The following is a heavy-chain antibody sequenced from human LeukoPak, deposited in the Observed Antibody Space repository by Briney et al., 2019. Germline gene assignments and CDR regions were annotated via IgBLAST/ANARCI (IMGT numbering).Heavy chain of an antibody. V-gene: IGHV3-7*03. J-gene: IGHJ4*02. D-gene: IGHD6-25*01. CDR1: EFNFGNYW. Sequence: PGGSLRLSCVVSEFNFGNYWMSWVRQTPGKGPEWVANIKQDGSDRYYVDSVKGRFIISRDNAKNSLYLQMNSLRDEDTAVYYCARDSAAHGGYWGQGTPVIVSS. CDR3: ARDSAAHGGY. CDR2: IKQDGSDR.